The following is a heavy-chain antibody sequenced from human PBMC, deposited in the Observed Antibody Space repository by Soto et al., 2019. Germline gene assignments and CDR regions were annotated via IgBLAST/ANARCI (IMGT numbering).Heavy chain of an antibody. Sequence: GGSLRLSCAASGFTFSSYSMNWVRQAPGKGLEWVSSISSSSSYIYYADSVKGRFTISRHNAKNSLYLQMNSLRAEDTAVYYCARGLALTGDLFAFDIWGQGTMVTVSS. V-gene: IGHV3-21*01. CDR2: ISSSSSYI. J-gene: IGHJ3*02. CDR3: ARGLALTGDLFAFDI. CDR1: GFTFSSYS. D-gene: IGHD7-27*01.